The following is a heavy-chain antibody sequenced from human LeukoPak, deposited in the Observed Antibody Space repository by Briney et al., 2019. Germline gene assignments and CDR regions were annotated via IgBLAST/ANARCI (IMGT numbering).Heavy chain of an antibody. CDR1: GGSISSYY. CDR2: IYYSGST. J-gene: IGHJ3*02. CDR3: ARDFGDSSSPDAFDI. V-gene: IGHV4-59*01. D-gene: IGHD6-6*01. Sequence: PSETLSHTCTVSGGSISSYYWSWIRQPPGKGLEWIGYIYYSGSTNYNPSLKSRVTISVDTSKNQFSLKLSSVTAADTAVYYCARDFGDSSSPDAFDIWGQGTMVTVSS.